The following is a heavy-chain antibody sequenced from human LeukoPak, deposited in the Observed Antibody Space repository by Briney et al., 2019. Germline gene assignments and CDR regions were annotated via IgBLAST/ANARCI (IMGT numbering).Heavy chain of an antibody. CDR2: ISYDGSNK. Sequence: GGSLRLSCAASGFTFSSYAMHWVRQAPGKGLEWVAVISYDGSNKYYADSVKGRFTISRDNSKNTLYLRMNSLRAEDTAVYYCAREAYSSSSGFDYWGQGTLVTVSS. CDR1: GFTFSSYA. J-gene: IGHJ4*02. D-gene: IGHD6-6*01. V-gene: IGHV3-30*04. CDR3: AREAYSSSSGFDY.